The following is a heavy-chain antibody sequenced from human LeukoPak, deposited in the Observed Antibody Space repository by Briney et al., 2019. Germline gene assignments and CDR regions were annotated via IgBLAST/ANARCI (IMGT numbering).Heavy chain of an antibody. Sequence: GGSLRLSCAASGFTFSSYSMNWVRQAPGKGLVWVSSISSSSSYIYYADSVKGRFTISRDNAKNSLYLQMNSLRAEDTAVYYCARDSDDILTGYSPNWFDPWGQGTLVTVSS. CDR1: GFTFSSYS. D-gene: IGHD3-9*01. CDR2: ISSSSSYI. CDR3: ARDSDDILTGYSPNWFDP. V-gene: IGHV3-21*01. J-gene: IGHJ5*02.